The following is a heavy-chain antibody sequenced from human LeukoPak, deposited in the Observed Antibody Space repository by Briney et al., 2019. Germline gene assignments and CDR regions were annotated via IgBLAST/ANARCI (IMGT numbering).Heavy chain of an antibody. J-gene: IGHJ6*02. CDR2: IKQDGSEE. D-gene: IGHD6-6*01. V-gene: IGHV3-7*03. CDR1: GFTVSSNY. CDR3: ARDPYSSTWSYGMDV. Sequence: GGSLRLSCAASGFTVSSNYMSWVRQAPGKGLEWVANIKQDGSEEVYVDSVRGRFTISRDNAKNSLFLQMNTLRAEDTAVYYCARDPYSSTWSYGMDVWGQGTMVTVSS.